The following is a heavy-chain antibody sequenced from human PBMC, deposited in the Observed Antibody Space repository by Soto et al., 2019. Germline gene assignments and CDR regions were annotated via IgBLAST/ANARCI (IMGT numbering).Heavy chain of an antibody. CDR2: ISYAGSNK. Sequence: QVQLVESGRGVVQPGRSLRLSCAASVFSFSSYAFHWVRQAPGKGLEWVAVISYAGSNKYYADSVKGRFTISRDNSKNXVYLQMNSLRAEDTAVYYCARGMSYNGSYWNYFDYWGQGTLVTVSS. J-gene: IGHJ4*02. CDR3: ARGMSYNGSYWNYFDY. V-gene: IGHV3-30-3*01. CDR1: VFSFSSYA. D-gene: IGHD1-26*01.